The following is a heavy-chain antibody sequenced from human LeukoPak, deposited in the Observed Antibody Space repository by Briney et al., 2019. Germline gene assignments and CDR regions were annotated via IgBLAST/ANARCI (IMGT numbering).Heavy chain of an antibody. CDR3: ARDRPDYGAERFAY. D-gene: IGHD4-17*01. CDR1: GFTFSNYD. J-gene: IGHJ4*02. V-gene: IGHV3-13*01. CDR2: VGTAGDT. Sequence: PGGSLRLSCAASGFTFSNYDMHWVRQATGEGLEWVSGVGTAGDTYYPDSVKGRFTISRENAKNSLYLQMNSLRAEDTAVYYCARDRPDYGAERFAYWGQGALVTVSS.